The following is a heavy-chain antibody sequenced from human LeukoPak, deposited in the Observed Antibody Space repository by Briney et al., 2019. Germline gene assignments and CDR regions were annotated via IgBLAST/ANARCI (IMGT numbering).Heavy chain of an antibody. Sequence: GGSLRLSCAASGFTFSSYWMTWVRQAPGKGLEWVANIKQDGSEKYYVDSVKGRFTISRDNAKNSLYLQMSSLRAEDTAVYYCARQKYYYDSSGYGAFDYWGQGTLVTVSS. V-gene: IGHV3-7*01. CDR3: ARQKYYYDSSGYGAFDY. D-gene: IGHD3-22*01. CDR2: IKQDGSEK. CDR1: GFTFSSYW. J-gene: IGHJ4*02.